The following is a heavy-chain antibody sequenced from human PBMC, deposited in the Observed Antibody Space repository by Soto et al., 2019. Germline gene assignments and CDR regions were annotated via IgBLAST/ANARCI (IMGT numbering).Heavy chain of an antibody. V-gene: IGHV3-13*04. CDR3: ARGRSNAFRSSPTPKLDP. D-gene: IGHD2-2*01. Sequence: GGSLRLSCVASGFTFSTYDMHWVRQVTGKGLEWVSAIGTLFDTYYVGSVKGRFTVSRENARNSFFLQMNSLRAGDTAIYYCARGRSNAFRSSPTPKLDPWGPGPLDTVSS. J-gene: IGHJ5*02. CDR1: GFTFSTYD. CDR2: IGTLFDT.